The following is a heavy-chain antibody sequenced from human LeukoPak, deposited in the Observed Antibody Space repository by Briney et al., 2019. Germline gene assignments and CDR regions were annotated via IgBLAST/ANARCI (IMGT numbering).Heavy chain of an antibody. D-gene: IGHD6-13*01. J-gene: IGHJ4*02. CDR1: GFTFSTYA. CDR3: AKTAAGTHSWFDY. V-gene: IGHV3-23*01. Sequence: PGGSLRLSCAASGFTFSTYAMSWVRQAPGKGLEWVLGISVTGGSTYYADSVKGRFTISRDNSKNTLYLQMNSLRAEDTALYYCAKTAAGTHSWFDYWGQGTLVTVSS. CDR2: ISVTGGST.